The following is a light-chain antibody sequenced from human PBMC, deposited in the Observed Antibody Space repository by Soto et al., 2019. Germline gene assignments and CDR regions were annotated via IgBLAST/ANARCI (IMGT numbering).Light chain of an antibody. CDR3: AAWDDSLNGPEVV. CDR2: SNN. V-gene: IGLV1-44*01. J-gene: IGLJ2*01. Sequence: QSVLTQPPSASGTPGQRVTISCSGSSSNIGSITVNWYQQLPGTAPKLLIYSNNQRPSGVPDRFSGSKSGTSASLAISGLQSEDEADYYCAAWDDSLNGPEVVFGGGTKLTVL. CDR1: SSNIGSIT.